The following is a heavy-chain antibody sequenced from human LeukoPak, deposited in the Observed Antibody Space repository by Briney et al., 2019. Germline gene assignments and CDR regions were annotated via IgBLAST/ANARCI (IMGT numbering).Heavy chain of an antibody. V-gene: IGHV4-31*03. Sequence: SQTLSLTCTVSGGSISSGGYYWSWIRQHPGKGLEWIGYIYYSGSTYYNPSLKSRVTISVDTSKNQFSLKLSSVTAADTAVYYCARDSPITIFGVVIPYGMDVWGQGTTVTVSS. J-gene: IGHJ6*02. CDR1: GGSISSGGYY. CDR3: ARDSPITIFGVVIPYGMDV. CDR2: IYYSGST. D-gene: IGHD3-3*01.